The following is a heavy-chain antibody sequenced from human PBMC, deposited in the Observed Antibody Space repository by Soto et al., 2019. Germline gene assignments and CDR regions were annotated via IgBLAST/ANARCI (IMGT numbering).Heavy chain of an antibody. J-gene: IGHJ6*02. V-gene: IGHV1-69*13. CDR1: GGTFSSYA. CDR3: ARRARGEDYYYYGMDV. Sequence: SVKVSCKASGGTFSSYAISWVRQAPGQGLEWMGGIIPIFGTANYAQKFQGRVTITADESTSTAYMELSSLRSEDTAVYYCARRARGEDYYYYGMDVWGQGTTVTVSS. D-gene: IGHD3-16*01. CDR2: IIPIFGTA.